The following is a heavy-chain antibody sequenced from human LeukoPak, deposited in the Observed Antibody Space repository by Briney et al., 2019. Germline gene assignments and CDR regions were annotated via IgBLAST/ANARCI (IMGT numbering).Heavy chain of an antibody. Sequence: GGSLRLSCTASGFTFGDYAMSWFRQAPGKGLEWVGFIRSKAYGGTTEYAASVKGRFTISRDDSKNSLYLQMNSLKTEDTAVYYCASFAPGIAADYWGQGTLVTVSS. CDR1: GFTFGDYA. CDR3: ASFAPGIAADY. CDR2: IRSKAYGGTT. J-gene: IGHJ4*02. D-gene: IGHD6-13*01. V-gene: IGHV3-49*03.